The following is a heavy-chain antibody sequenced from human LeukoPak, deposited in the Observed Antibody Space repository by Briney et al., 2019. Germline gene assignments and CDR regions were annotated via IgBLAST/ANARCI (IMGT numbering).Heavy chain of an antibody. CDR1: GYTFTSYY. D-gene: IGHD4-23*01. V-gene: IGHV1-46*01. CDR3: ARDYGGSSPFDY. CDR2: INPSGGST. J-gene: IGHJ4*02. Sequence: ASVKVSCKASGYTFTSYYMHWVRQAPGQGLEWMGIINPSGGSTSYAQKFQGRVTMTRDMSTSTVYMELNSLRAEDTAVYYCARDYGGSSPFDYWGQGTLVTVSS.